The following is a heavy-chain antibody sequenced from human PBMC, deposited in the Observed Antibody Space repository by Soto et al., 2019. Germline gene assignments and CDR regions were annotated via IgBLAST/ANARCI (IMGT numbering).Heavy chain of an antibody. Sequence: EVQMVESGGGVLRPGGSLRLSCAASGFTFDDYGMSWARQASGKGLEWVSGVNWNGGSTGYADSVKGRFTISRDNAKNSLYLQMNSLRAEDTAFYYCVRGASLNFDYWCQGTLVTVSS. D-gene: IGHD1-26*01. V-gene: IGHV3-20*04. CDR2: VNWNGGST. CDR1: GFTFDDYG. CDR3: VRGASLNFDY. J-gene: IGHJ4*02.